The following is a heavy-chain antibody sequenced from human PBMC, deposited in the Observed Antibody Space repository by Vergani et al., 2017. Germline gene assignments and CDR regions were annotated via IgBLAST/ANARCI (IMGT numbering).Heavy chain of an antibody. J-gene: IGHJ4*02. CDR2: IYPGDSDT. D-gene: IGHD1-26*01. Sequence: EVQLVQSGAEVKKPGESLKISCKGSGYSFTSYWIGWVRQMPGKGLEWMGIIYPGDSDTRYSPSFQGQVTISADKSISTSYLQWSSLKASDTAMYYCARVSVIGGNWELLRLIFDYWGQGTLVTVSS. CDR1: GYSFTSYW. CDR3: ARVSVIGGNWELLRLIFDY. V-gene: IGHV5-51*03.